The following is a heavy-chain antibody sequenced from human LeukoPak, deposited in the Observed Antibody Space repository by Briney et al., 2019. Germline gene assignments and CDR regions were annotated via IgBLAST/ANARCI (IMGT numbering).Heavy chain of an antibody. V-gene: IGHV3-11*01. J-gene: IGHJ5*02. D-gene: IGHD4-11*01. Sequence: PGGSLRLSCAASGFTFSDYYMSWIRQAPGKGLEWVSYISSSGSTIYYADSVKGRFTISRDNAKNSLYLQMNSLRAEDTAVYYCARVSTNDYSNYGEGIDPWGQRTLGTVSS. CDR3: ARVSTNDYSNYGEGIDP. CDR1: GFTFSDYY. CDR2: ISSSGSTI.